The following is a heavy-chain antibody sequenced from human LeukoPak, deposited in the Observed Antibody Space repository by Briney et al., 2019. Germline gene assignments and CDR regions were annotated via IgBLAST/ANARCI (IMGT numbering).Heavy chain of an antibody. CDR2: IYPGDSDT. CDR1: GYSFTSYR. J-gene: IGHJ4*02. CDR3: ARGGYYYDSSGYYPW. Sequence: GESLKISCKGSGYSFTSYRIGWVRQMPGKGLEWMGIIYPGDSDTRYSPSFQGQVTISADKSISTAYLQWSSLKASDTAMYYCARGGYYYDSSGYYPWWGQGTLVTVSS. D-gene: IGHD3-22*01. V-gene: IGHV5-51*01.